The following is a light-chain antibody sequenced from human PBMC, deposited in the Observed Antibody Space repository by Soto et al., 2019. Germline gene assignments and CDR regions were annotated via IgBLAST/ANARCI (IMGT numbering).Light chain of an antibody. V-gene: IGKV1-9*01. J-gene: IGKJ4*01. CDR3: QQLNTYPLT. CDR1: QGISSY. Sequence: IHLTQSPSSLSSSLGDRVTITFRASQGISSYLAWYQQKPGKAPKLLIYTASTLQSGVPSRFSGSGSGTDFTLTISSLQPEDFATYYCQQLNTYPLTFGGGTKVDIK. CDR2: TAS.